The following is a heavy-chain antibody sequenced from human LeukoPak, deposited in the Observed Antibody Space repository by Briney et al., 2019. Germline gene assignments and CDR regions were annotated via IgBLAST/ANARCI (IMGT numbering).Heavy chain of an antibody. J-gene: IGHJ4*02. CDR2: IKSKTDGGTT. CDR3: FGDLHPLDY. CDR1: GFTFRAYT. D-gene: IGHD4-17*01. Sequence: GGSLRLSCAASGFTFRAYTMSWVRQAPGKGPEWVGRIKSKTDGGTTDYAAPVKGRFTISRDDSKNMLYLQMKSLKTEDTAHAYDFGDLHPLDYWGQGSLVTVSS. V-gene: IGHV3-15*01.